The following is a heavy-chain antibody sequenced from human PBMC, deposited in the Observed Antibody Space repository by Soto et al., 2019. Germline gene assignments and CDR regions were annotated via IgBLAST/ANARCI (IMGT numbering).Heavy chain of an antibody. CDR1: GGSISSYY. D-gene: IGHD3-3*01. V-gene: IGHV4-59*01. J-gene: IGHJ5*02. CDR2: IYYSGST. Sequence: SETLSLTCTVPGGSISSYYWSWIRQPPGKGLEWIGYIYYSGSTNYNPSLKSRVTISVDTSKNQHSLKLSSVTAADTAVYNCARGRPLLRFLDPWGQGTLVTVSS. CDR3: ARGRPLLRFLDP.